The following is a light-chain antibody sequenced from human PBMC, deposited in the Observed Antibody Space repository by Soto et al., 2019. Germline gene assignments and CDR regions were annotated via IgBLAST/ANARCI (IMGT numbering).Light chain of an antibody. Sequence: EIVLTQSPGSLSLSPGETVTLSCRVSQTVGRNYFAWYQQKPGQAPRLLIYGASTRATGIPDRFSGRGSETDFTLTISGVEPEDFAMYYCQQYASSPRTFGQGTKV. CDR1: QTVGRNY. CDR3: QQYASSPRT. J-gene: IGKJ1*01. CDR2: GAS. V-gene: IGKV3-20*01.